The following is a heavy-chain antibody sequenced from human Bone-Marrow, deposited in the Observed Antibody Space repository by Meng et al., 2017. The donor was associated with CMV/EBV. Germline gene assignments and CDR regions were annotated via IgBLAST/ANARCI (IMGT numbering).Heavy chain of an antibody. D-gene: IGHD1-14*01. CDR1: GGTFSKYA. Sequence: SVKVSCKASGGTFSKYAISWVRQAPGQGLEWMGGIIPILGTGKYAQKFQGRVTITTDECTSTAYMELSSLRFEDTAVYYCAKSQARTPNSRDAFDIWGQGTMVTVSS. J-gene: IGHJ3*02. V-gene: IGHV1-69*05. CDR3: AKSQARTPNSRDAFDI. CDR2: IIPILGTG.